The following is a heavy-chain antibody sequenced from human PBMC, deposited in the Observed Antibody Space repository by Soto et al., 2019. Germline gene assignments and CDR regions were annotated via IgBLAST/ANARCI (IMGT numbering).Heavy chain of an antibody. Sequence: GGSLRLSCTASGFTFGDYAMSWFRQAPGKGLEWVGFIRSKAYGGTTEYAASVKGRFTTSRDDSKSIAYPQMNSLKTEDTAVYYCTGHRDSSSWYYFSARKNWFDPWGQGTLVTVSS. CDR3: TGHRDSSSWYYFSARKNWFDP. CDR1: GFTFGDYA. D-gene: IGHD6-13*01. J-gene: IGHJ5*02. CDR2: IRSKAYGGTT. V-gene: IGHV3-49*03.